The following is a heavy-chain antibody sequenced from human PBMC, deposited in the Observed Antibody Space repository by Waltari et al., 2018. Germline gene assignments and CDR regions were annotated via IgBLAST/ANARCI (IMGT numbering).Heavy chain of an antibody. J-gene: IGHJ4*02. V-gene: IGHV3-30*18. CDR3: AKEKRNVGVDY. CDR2: ISSDGNFK. D-gene: IGHD3-10*02. CDR1: GFPFRTYG. Sequence: QVQLVESGGGVVQPGKSLRISCEASGFPFRTYGFHWVRQAPGKALDWVAVISSDGNFKYHADSVKGRFTISRDNSRNTLYLQMDSLTIEDTGVYFCAKEKRNVGVDYWGQGILVTVSS.